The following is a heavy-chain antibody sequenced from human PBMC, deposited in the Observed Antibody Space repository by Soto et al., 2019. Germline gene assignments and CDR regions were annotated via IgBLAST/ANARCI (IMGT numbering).Heavy chain of an antibody. CDR3: ARDLRGLLRFGDLLWAAGMDF. CDR1: GFTFSSYS. J-gene: IGHJ6*02. V-gene: IGHV3-30-3*01. Sequence: PXGALRLSGAASGFTFSSYSMHWVRQAPGKGLGWVAVISYDGSNKYYADSVKGRFTISRDNSKNTLYLQMNSLRAEDTAVYYCARDLRGLLRFGDLLWAAGMDFWGQGTTVTVSS. CDR2: ISYDGSNK. D-gene: IGHD3-10*01.